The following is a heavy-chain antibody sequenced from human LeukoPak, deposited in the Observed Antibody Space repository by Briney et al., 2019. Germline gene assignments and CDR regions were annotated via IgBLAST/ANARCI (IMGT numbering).Heavy chain of an antibody. J-gene: IGHJ6*03. CDR2: INHSGST. D-gene: IGHD3-3*01. Sequence: SETLSLTCAVYGGSFSGYYWSWIRQPPGKGLEWIGEINHSGSTNYNPSLKHRVTRSVDTSNNQFYLKLSSVPAADTAVYYCAKGQSALSLSFGVVMPYYYYYMDVWGKGTTVTVSS. CDR3: AKGQSALSLSFGVVMPYYYYYMDV. CDR1: GGSFSGYY. V-gene: IGHV4-34*01.